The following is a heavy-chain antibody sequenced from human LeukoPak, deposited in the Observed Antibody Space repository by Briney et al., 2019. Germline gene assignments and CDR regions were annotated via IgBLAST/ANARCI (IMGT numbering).Heavy chain of an antibody. CDR1: GFSFSSDA. CDR3: ARDVGGALDY. V-gene: IGHV3-7*03. Sequence: PGGSLRLSCAASGFSFSSDAMSWVRQAPGKGLEWVSNIRGDEGDKNSVDSVKGRFTISRDNAKKSLYLQMNSLRVEDTAVYYCARDVGGALDYWGQGTLVTVSS. CDR2: IRGDEGDK. J-gene: IGHJ4*02. D-gene: IGHD4-17*01.